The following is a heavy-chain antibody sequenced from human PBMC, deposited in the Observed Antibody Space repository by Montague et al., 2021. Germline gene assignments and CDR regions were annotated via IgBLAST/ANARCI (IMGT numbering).Heavy chain of an antibody. Sequence: SETLSLTCSVSGASISDYYWSWIRQPPGKGLEWIGYIYYSRRTNYNPSLKSRVTISVDTSKNQFSLKLSPVTAADTAFYYCAVTNPYYYYYGMDVWGQGTTVTVSS. V-gene: IGHV4-59*01. CDR1: GASISDYY. CDR2: IYYSRRT. D-gene: IGHD1-14*01. J-gene: IGHJ6*02. CDR3: AVTNPYYYYYGMDV.